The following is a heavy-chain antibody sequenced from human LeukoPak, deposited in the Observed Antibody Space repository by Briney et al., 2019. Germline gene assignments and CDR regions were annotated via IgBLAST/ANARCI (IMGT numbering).Heavy chain of an antibody. CDR3: ARLIMNSTPLFDY. CDR2: IYDSGST. CDR1: DGAISTYY. V-gene: IGHV4-59*01. J-gene: IGHJ4*02. Sequence: PSETLSLTCSVSDGAISTYYWSWIRQPPGKGLEWIGHIYDSGSTNYNPSLKSRVTISVDTSKNQFSLKLTSVTAADTAVYYCARLIMNSTPLFDYWGQGTLVTVSS. D-gene: IGHD3-10*01.